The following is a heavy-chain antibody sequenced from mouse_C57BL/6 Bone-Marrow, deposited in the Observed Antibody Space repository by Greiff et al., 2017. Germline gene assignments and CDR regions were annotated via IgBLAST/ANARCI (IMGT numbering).Heavy chain of an antibody. CDR1: GFNIKDDY. Sequence: EVQLQQSGAELVRPGASVKLSCTASGFNIKDDYMHWVKQRPEQGLEWIGWIDPENGDTEYASKFQGKATITADTSSNTAYLQLSSLTSEDTAVYYCTCPYYYGKWGQGTLVTVSA. CDR3: TCPYYYGK. V-gene: IGHV14-4*01. D-gene: IGHD1-1*01. J-gene: IGHJ3*01. CDR2: IDPENGDT.